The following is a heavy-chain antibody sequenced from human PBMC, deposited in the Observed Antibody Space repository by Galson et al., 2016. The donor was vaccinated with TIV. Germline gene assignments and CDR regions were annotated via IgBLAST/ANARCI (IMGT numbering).Heavy chain of an antibody. CDR2: LSGGATNT. V-gene: IGHV3-23*01. CDR3: AKDRGYFEGFDH. J-gene: IGHJ4*02. CDR1: GFRFNEYE. D-gene: IGHD6-25*01. Sequence: SLRLSCAAFGFRFNEYEMSWVRQAPGKGLEWVSALSGGATNTYYSDSVKGRFTISRDNSQSKVFLEMDSLRVDDTAVYYCAKDRGYFEGFDHWGPGTLVTVSS.